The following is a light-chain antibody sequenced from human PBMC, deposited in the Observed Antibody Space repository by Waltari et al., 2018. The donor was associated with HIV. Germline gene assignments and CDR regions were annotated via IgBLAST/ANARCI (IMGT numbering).Light chain of an antibody. J-gene: IGKJ5*01. V-gene: IGKV1-5*03. CDR3: QQYKTRVT. Sequence: DIQMTQSPSTLSASVGDRVTITCRANQSFTYWLAWYQQKQGQAPRLLIHRASSLQTGVPSRFIGSGSGTEFTLTISSLQPDDFATYYCQQYKTRVTFGQGTRLDIK. CDR1: QSFTYW. CDR2: RAS.